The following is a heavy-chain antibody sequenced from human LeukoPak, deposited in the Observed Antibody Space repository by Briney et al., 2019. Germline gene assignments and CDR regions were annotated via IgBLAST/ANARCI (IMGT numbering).Heavy chain of an antibody. D-gene: IGHD2-15*01. J-gene: IGHJ5*02. Sequence: PSETLSLTCTVSGGSISSYYWSWIRQPPGKGLEWIGYIYYSGTTNYNSSLKSRVTISVDTSKNQFSLNLISVTAADTAVYFCARGRGGGGSSNNWFDPWGQGTLVAVSS. CDR1: GGSISSYY. CDR3: ARGRGGGGSSNNWFDP. V-gene: IGHV4-59*12. CDR2: IYYSGTT.